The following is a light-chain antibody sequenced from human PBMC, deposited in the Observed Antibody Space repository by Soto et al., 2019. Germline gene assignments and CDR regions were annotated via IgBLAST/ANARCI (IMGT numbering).Light chain of an antibody. CDR3: QQRTNWPLT. CDR2: DAS. J-gene: IGKJ4*01. Sequence: EIVLTQSPATLSLSPGERATLSCRASQSVSSNLAWYQQKPGQAPRLLIYDASNRVTGIPARFSGSGSGTDFTLTTSSLEPEDFAVYYCQQRTNWPLTFGGGTKVEIK. CDR1: QSVSSN. V-gene: IGKV3-11*01.